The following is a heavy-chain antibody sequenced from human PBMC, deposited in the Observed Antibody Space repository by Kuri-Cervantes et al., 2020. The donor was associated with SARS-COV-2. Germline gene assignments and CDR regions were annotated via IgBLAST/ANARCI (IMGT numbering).Heavy chain of an antibody. CDR2: IYYSGST. CDR1: DGSISSYY. D-gene: IGHD3-3*01. Sequence: SETLSLTCTVSDGSISSYYWSWIRQPPGKGLEWIGYIYYSGSTNYNPSLKSRVTISVDTSKNQFSLKLSAVTAADTAVYYFARRSGATYYFDYWGPGTRVTVSS. V-gene: IGHV4-59*08. J-gene: IGHJ4*02. CDR3: ARRSGATYYFDY.